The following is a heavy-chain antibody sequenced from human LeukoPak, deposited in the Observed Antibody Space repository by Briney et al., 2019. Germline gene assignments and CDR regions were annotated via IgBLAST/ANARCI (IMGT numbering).Heavy chain of an antibody. Sequence: SDTLSLTCAVSGYSLSSYKWWGWVRQPPGKGLGWVGYFYHSGSNAYNPPLTSRVTISIDTSKKQFSLELTSVTAADTAIYFCARRKRGSGGPFDYWGQGTLVTVSS. D-gene: IGHD6-19*01. CDR3: ARRKRGSGGPFDY. CDR1: GYSLSSYKW. V-gene: IGHV4-28*01. CDR2: FYHSGSN. J-gene: IGHJ4*02.